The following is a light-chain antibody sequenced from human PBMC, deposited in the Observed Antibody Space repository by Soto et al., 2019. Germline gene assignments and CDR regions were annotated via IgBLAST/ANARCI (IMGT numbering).Light chain of an antibody. J-gene: IGKJ1*01. Sequence: PGERATLPCWASQSVSSSYLAWYQQKHGQAPRLLIYGASSRATGIPARFSGSGSGTDLTINISDVKPEDGELYEGHQRHSWPRTFGQGTKVDIK. CDR2: GAS. CDR1: QSVSSSY. V-gene: IGKV3-20*01. CDR3: HQRHSWPRT.